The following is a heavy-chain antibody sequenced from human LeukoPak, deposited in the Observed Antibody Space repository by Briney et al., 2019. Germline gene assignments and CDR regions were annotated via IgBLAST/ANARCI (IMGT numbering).Heavy chain of an antibody. CDR1: GFTFDDYA. Sequence: GGSLRLSCAVSGFTFDDYAMHWVRQVPGKGLEWVAGISWNSDTRGYVDSVKGRFTISRDNARNSLYLQMSSLRAEDTAVYYCARGKEPVAGSLSHFDYWGQGTLVTVSS. V-gene: IGHV3-9*01. D-gene: IGHD6-19*01. J-gene: IGHJ4*02. CDR3: ARGKEPVAGSLSHFDY. CDR2: ISWNSDTR.